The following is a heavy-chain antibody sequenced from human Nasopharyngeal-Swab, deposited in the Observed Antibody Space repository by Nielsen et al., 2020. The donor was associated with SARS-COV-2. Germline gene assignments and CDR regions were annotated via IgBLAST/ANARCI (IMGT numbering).Heavy chain of an antibody. CDR2: ISYDGSNK. J-gene: IGHJ5*02. CDR1: GFTFRSSG. CDR3: AKPDSGSYYSWFDP. D-gene: IGHD1-26*01. Sequence: GESLKLSCASSGFTFRSSGLHWVRQAPGKGLEWVAVISYDGSNKYYADSVKGRFTISRDNSKNTLYLQMNSLRAEDTAVYYCAKPDSGSYYSWFDPWGQGTLVTVSS. V-gene: IGHV3-30*18.